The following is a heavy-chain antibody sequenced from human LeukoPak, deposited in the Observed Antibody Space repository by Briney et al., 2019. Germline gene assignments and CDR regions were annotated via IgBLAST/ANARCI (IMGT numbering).Heavy chain of an antibody. CDR2: TSYSGST. CDR1: GGSISSYY. Sequence: SETLSLTCTVCGGSISSYYWGWIRQPPGKGLEWIGYTSYSGSTNYTPSLKSRVTISVDTSKNQFSLKLSSVTAADTAVYYCARITQGTVDYWGQGTLVTVSS. J-gene: IGHJ4*02. D-gene: IGHD3-10*01. V-gene: IGHV4-59*01. CDR3: ARITQGTVDY.